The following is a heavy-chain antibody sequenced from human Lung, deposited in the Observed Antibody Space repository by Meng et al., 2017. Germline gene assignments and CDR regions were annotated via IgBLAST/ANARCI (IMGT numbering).Heavy chain of an antibody. CDR1: GFTFSNYA. Sequence: GGSLRLSCAAPGFTFSNYAMIWIRQAPGKGLEGVSSITGGGGGTYHAESVKGRFSISRDNSKNTLYLQMNSLRAEDTAVYYCAKDPNGDYLGAFDFWGQGTMVTDSS. CDR3: AKDPNGDYLGAFDF. J-gene: IGHJ3*01. CDR2: ITGGGGGT. V-gene: IGHV3-23*01. D-gene: IGHD4-17*01.